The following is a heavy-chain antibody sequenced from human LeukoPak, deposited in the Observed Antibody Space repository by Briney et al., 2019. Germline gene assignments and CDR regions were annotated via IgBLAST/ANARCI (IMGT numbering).Heavy chain of an antibody. CDR2: ISSSSSYI. CDR3: ARDPVPAAHYYFDY. D-gene: IGHD2-2*01. V-gene: IGHV3-21*01. J-gene: IGHJ4*02. Sequence: GGSLRLSCAASDFTFSSYSMNWVRQAPGKGLEWVSSISSSSSYIYYADSVKGRFTISRDNAKNSLYLQMNSLRAEDTAVYYCARDPVPAAHYYFDYWGQGTLVTVSS. CDR1: DFTFSSYS.